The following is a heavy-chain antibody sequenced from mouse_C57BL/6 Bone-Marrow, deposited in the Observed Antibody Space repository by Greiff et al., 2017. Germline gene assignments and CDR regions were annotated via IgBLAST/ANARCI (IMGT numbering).Heavy chain of an antibody. Sequence: QVQLQQSGAELAKPGASVKLSCKASGYTFTSYWMHWVKQRPGQGLEWIGYINPSSGYTKYNQKVKDKATLTADKSSSTAYMQLSSLTYEDSAVYYCARWRLYDGYYVRGTFYAMDYWGQGTSVTVSS. CDR3: ARWRLYDGYYVRGTFYAMDY. D-gene: IGHD2-3*01. CDR1: GYTFTSYW. CDR2: INPSSGYT. V-gene: IGHV1-7*01. J-gene: IGHJ4*01.